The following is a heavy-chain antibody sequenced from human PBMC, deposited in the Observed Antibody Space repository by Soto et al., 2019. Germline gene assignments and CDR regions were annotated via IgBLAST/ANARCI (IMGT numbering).Heavy chain of an antibody. J-gene: IGHJ3*02. D-gene: IGHD3-10*01. CDR2: IYWDDDK. Sequence: QITLKESGPTLVKPTQTLTLTCTFSGFSLSTSGVGVGWIRQPPGKALEWLALIYWDDDKRYSPSLKSRLTITKDTSKNQVVLTMSAMDTVDTATYYCATFGGGAFDIWGQGTMVPVSS. CDR1: GFSLSTSGVG. CDR3: ATFGGGAFDI. V-gene: IGHV2-5*02.